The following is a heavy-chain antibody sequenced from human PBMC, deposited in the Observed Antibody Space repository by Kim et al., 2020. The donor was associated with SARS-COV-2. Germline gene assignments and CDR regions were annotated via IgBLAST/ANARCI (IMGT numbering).Heavy chain of an antibody. CDR1: GGSFSGYY. V-gene: IGHV4-34*01. D-gene: IGHD5-12*01. CDR2: INHSGST. Sequence: SETLSLTCAVYGGSFSGYYWSWIRQPPGKGLEWIGEINHSGSTNYNPSLKSRVTISVDTSKNQFSLKLSSVTAADTAVYYCARRRYSGYDTNSSSWYFFDYWGQGTLVTVSS. J-gene: IGHJ4*02. CDR3: ARRRYSGYDTNSSSWYFFDY.